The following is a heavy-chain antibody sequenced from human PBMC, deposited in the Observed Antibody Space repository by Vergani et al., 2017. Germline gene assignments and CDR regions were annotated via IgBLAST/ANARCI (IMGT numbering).Heavy chain of an antibody. Sequence: QVQLQQWGAGLLQPSETLSLTCAVYGGSFSGYYWSWIRQPPGKGLEWIGEINHSGSTNYNPSLKSRVTISVDTSKNQFSLKLSSVTAADTAVYYCARGGYGGNRLIDYWGQGTLVTVSS. CDR3: ARGGYGGNRLIDY. V-gene: IGHV4-34*01. J-gene: IGHJ4*02. D-gene: IGHD4-23*01. CDR2: INHSGST. CDR1: GGSFSGYY.